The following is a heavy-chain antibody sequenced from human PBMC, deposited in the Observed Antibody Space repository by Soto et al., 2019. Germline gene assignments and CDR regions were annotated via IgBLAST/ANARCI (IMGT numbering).Heavy chain of an antibody. D-gene: IGHD3-3*01. J-gene: IGHJ4*02. CDR2: IWYDGSNK. V-gene: IGHV3-33*01. CDR3: AREGGYDFWSAYDFDY. Sequence: QVQLVESGGGVVQPGRSLRLSCAASGFTFSSYGMRWVRQAPGKGLEWVAVIWYDGSNKYYADSVKGRFTISRDNSKNTLYLQMNSLRAEDTAVYYCAREGGYDFWSAYDFDYWGQGTLVTVSS. CDR1: GFTFSSYG.